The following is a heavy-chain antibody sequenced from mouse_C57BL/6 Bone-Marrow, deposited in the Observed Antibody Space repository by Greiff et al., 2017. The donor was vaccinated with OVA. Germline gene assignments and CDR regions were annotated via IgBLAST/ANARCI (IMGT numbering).Heavy chain of an antibody. J-gene: IGHJ2*01. CDR3: AKIVPYYYGSSYGYFDY. CDR2: IYPRSGNT. CDR1: GYTFTSYG. D-gene: IGHD1-1*01. Sequence: QVQLQQSGAELARPGASVKLSCKASGYTFTSYGISWVKQRTGQGLEWIGEIYPRSGNTYYNEKFKGKATLTADKSSSTAYMELRSLTSEDSAVYVVAKIVPYYYGSSYGYFDYWGQGTTLTVSS. V-gene: IGHV1-81*01.